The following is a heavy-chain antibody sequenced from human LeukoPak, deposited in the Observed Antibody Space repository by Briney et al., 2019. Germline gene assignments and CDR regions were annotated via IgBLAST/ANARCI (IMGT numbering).Heavy chain of an antibody. CDR2: IYSSGST. CDR3: AKEGPYYDSSGSYLYYYGMDV. V-gene: IGHV3-66*03. J-gene: IGHJ6*02. D-gene: IGHD3-22*01. Sequence: GGSLRLSCAASGFTVSTNYMSWVRQAPGKGLEWVSVIYSSGSTYYADSVKGRFTISRDNSKDTLYLQMNSLRAGDTALYYCAKEGPYYDSSGSYLYYYGMDVWGQGTTVTVSS. CDR1: GFTVSTNY.